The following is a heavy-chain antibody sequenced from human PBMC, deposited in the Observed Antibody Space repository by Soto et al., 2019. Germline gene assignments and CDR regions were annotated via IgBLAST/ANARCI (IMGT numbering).Heavy chain of an antibody. CDR1: NGSFSGYY. CDR3: ARVSCTGGSCYVSSRYHLCVMDD. Sequence: SETLSLTCAVYNGSFSGYYWSWVRQAPGKGLEWIGEINHSGSTNYNPSLESRVTISVDTSKDHFFLNLRSVPAADMGVYYFARVSCTGGSCYVSSRYHLCVMDDWGQGTTVTVSS. J-gene: IGHJ6*02. V-gene: IGHV4-34*01. D-gene: IGHD2-15*01. CDR2: INHSGST.